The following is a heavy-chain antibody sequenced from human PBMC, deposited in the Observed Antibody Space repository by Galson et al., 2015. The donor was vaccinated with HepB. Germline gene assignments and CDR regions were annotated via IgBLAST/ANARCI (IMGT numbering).Heavy chain of an antibody. V-gene: IGHV3-23*01. CDR3: ANSPIVVAAGGGDY. D-gene: IGHD6-19*01. CDR2: ISGSAASI. CDR1: GFTFSNYA. Sequence: SLILSCAAAGFTFSNYAMSCVRQAPGKGLEWVSGISGSAASIYYADSVKGRFTISRDNSKNTLYLKLNSLRVEDTAVYYCANSPIVVAAGGGDYWGQGTLVTVSS. J-gene: IGHJ4*02.